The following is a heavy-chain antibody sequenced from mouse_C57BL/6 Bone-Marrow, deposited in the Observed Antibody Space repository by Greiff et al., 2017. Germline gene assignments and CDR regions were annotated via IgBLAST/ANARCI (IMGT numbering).Heavy chain of an antibody. CDR2: ISSDGSN. D-gene: IGHD3-1*01. J-gene: IGHJ2*01. CDR1: GYSITNGYY. Sequence: EVQLQQSGPGLVKPSQSLSLTCSVTGYSITNGYYWNWIRQFPGNKLEWMGYISSDGSNNYNPSFKNRISITRDTSSNQLFLKLNSVTTEDSATYYCARDRAKVHFGDWGQGATLTASS. CDR3: ARDRAKVHFGD. V-gene: IGHV3-6*01.